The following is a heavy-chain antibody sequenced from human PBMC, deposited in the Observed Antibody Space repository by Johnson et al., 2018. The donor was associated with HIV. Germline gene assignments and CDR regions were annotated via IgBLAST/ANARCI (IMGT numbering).Heavy chain of an antibody. V-gene: IGHV3-13*01. Sequence: VQLVESGGGLVQPGRSLRLSCAASGFTFDDYAMHWVRQAPGKGLEWVSAIGTAGDTYYPGSVKGRFTISRENAKNSLYLQMNSLRAEETAVYYCARDRAVAATSGAGAFDIWGQGTMVTVSS. D-gene: IGHD2-15*01. CDR3: ARDRAVAATSGAGAFDI. CDR1: GFTFDDYA. J-gene: IGHJ3*02. CDR2: IGTAGDT.